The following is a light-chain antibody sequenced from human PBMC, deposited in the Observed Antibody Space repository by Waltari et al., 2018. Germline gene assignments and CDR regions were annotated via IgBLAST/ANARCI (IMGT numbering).Light chain of an antibody. CDR2: LNSDGSH. Sequence: QLVLTQSPSASASLGASVKLTCTLSSGHTNYAIAWHQQQPEKGPRYLMKLNSDGSHPKGDGIPDRFSGSSSGAERYLTISSLQSEDEADYYCQTWATGIQVFGGGTKLTVL. CDR1: SGHTNYA. V-gene: IGLV4-69*01. J-gene: IGLJ2*01. CDR3: QTWATGIQV.